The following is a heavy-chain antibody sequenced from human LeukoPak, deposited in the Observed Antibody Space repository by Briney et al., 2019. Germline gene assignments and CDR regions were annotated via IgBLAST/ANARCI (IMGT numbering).Heavy chain of an antibody. CDR3: ARDRGGDSSGFYPDY. J-gene: IGHJ4*02. CDR2: ISSNSSYI. Sequence: KLGGSLRLSCAASGFTFSSYSMKWVRQAPGKGLEWVSSISSNSSYIYYADSVKGRFTISRDNAKNSLYLQMNSLRAEDTAVYYCARDRGGDSSGFYPDYWGQGTLVTVSS. CDR1: GFTFSSYS. D-gene: IGHD3-22*01. V-gene: IGHV3-21*01.